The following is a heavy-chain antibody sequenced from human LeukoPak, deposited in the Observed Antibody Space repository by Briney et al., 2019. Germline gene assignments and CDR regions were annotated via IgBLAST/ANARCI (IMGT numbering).Heavy chain of an antibody. D-gene: IGHD1-26*01. J-gene: IGHJ4*02. Sequence: GGSLRLSCAPSGFTFSDYYMSWIRQAPGNLLGWVSYISSSGTTIYYADSVKGRFTISRDKAKNSLYLQMNSLRAEDTAVYYCARRRDSGSLQHFDYWGQGTLVTVSS. CDR2: ISSSGTTI. V-gene: IGHV3-11*01. CDR3: ARRRDSGSLQHFDY. CDR1: GFTFSDYY.